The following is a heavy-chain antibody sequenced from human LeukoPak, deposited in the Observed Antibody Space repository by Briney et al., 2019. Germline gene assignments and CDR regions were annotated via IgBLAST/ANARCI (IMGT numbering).Heavy chain of an antibody. V-gene: IGHV3-7*01. J-gene: IGHJ4*02. Sequence: GRSLRLSCAASGFTFSTYWMSWVRQAPGKGLEWVANIKHVGSEKYYVDSVKGRFTISRDNARNPLYLQMNSLRAEDTAVYYCARSGSYYDSSGYYFDYWGQGALVTVSS. CDR3: ARSGSYYDSSGYYFDY. CDR1: GFTFSTYW. D-gene: IGHD3-22*01. CDR2: IKHVGSEK.